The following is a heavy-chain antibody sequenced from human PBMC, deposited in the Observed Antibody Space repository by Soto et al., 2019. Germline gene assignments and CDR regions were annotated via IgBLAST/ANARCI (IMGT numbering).Heavy chain of an antibody. CDR2: ISYDGSNK. J-gene: IGHJ4*02. CDR3: ARDALPLGYGDYEGGKDY. V-gene: IGHV3-30-3*01. D-gene: IGHD4-17*01. Sequence: QVQLVESGGGVVQPGRSLRLSCAASGFTFSSYAMHWVRQAPGKGLEWVAVISYDGSNKYYADSVKGRFTISRDNSKNTLYLQMNSLRAEDTAVYYCARDALPLGYGDYEGGKDYWGQGTLVTVSS. CDR1: GFTFSSYA.